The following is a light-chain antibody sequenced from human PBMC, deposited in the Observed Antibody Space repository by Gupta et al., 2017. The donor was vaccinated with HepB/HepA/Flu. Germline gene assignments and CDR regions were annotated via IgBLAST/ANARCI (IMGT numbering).Light chain of an antibody. CDR1: SSDVGGYNF. J-gene: IGLJ2*01. CDR2: DVS. V-gene: IGLV2-14*01. Sequence: QSALTQPASVSGSPGQSITISCTGTSSDVGGYNFVSWYQQHPGKAPKLTIYDVSNRPLGVSNRFSGSKSGNTASLTISGLQAEDEADYYCSSYTSSNTPVVFGGGTKLTVL. CDR3: SSYTSSNTPVV.